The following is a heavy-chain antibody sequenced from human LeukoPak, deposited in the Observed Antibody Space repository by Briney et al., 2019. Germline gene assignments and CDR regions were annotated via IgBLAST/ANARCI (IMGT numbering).Heavy chain of an antibody. CDR2: ISDSGGST. D-gene: IGHD2-2*01. Sequence: GGSLRLSCAASEFTFSSYAMSWVRQAPGKGLEWVSAISDSGGSTYYADSVKGRFTISRDNSKNTVYLQMNSLRAEDTAVYYCAKARRACSSSSCYYRFDYWGQGTLVTVSS. CDR1: EFTFSSYA. V-gene: IGHV3-23*01. J-gene: IGHJ4*02. CDR3: AKARRACSSSSCYYRFDY.